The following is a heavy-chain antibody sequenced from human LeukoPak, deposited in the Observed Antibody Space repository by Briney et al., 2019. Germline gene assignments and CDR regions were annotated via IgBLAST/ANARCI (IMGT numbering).Heavy chain of an antibody. CDR3: AKDRRDGYPPCLDY. V-gene: IGHV3-33*06. CDR1: GFTFSSYG. D-gene: IGHD5-24*01. Sequence: PGRSLRLSCAASGFTFSSYGMHWVRQAPGKGLEWVAVIWYDGSNKYYADSVKGRSTISRDNSKNTLYLQMNSLRAEDTAVYYCAKDRRDGYPPCLDYWGQGTLVTVSS. J-gene: IGHJ4*02. CDR2: IWYDGSNK.